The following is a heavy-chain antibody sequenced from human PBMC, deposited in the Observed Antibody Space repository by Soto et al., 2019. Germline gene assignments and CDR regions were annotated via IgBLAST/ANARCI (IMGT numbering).Heavy chain of an antibody. D-gene: IGHD6-6*01. V-gene: IGHV4-31*03. CDR2: VYDSQST. CDR1: GESISSGGNY. Sequence: QVQLQESGPGLVKASQTLYLICSVSGESISSGGNYWSWIRHHPGKGLEWIGYVYDSQSTYYNPSLKSRVTISMDTSKNHYAMKLSSVTAADTAVYYWASASSSSSAADYWGQGTLITVSS. J-gene: IGHJ4*02. CDR3: ASASSSSSAADY.